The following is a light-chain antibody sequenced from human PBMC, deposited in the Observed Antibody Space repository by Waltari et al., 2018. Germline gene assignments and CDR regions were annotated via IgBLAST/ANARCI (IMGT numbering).Light chain of an antibody. J-gene: IGKJ4*01. CDR1: QSVSSTY. V-gene: IGKV3-20*01. CDR3: QQYGTSTLT. CDR2: RTS. Sequence: EIVLTPSPGTLSLSTGERATLSCRASQSVSSTYLAWYQQKPGQAPRLLICRTSTRATGIPDRFSGSGSGTDFTLTISRLEPEDFAVYYCQQYGTSTLTFGGGTKVEIK.